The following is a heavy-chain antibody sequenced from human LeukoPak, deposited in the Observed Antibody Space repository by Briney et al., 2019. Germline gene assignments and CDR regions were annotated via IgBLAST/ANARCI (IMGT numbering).Heavy chain of an antibody. D-gene: IGHD3-16*02. Sequence: SETLSLTCAVYGGSFSGYYWSWTRQPPGKGLEWIGEINHSGSTNYNPSLKSRVTISVDTSKNQFSLKLSSVTAADTAVYYCARGSRAYYDYVWGSYRFDYWGQGTLVTVSS. CDR1: GGSFSGYY. CDR2: INHSGST. V-gene: IGHV4-34*01. J-gene: IGHJ4*02. CDR3: ARGSRAYYDYVWGSYRFDY.